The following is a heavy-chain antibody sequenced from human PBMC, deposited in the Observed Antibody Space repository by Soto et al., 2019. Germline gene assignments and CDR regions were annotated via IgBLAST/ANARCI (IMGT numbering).Heavy chain of an antibody. V-gene: IGHV4-39*01. J-gene: IGHJ5*02. CDR3: ARLAGSGSYFDP. D-gene: IGHD3-10*01. CDR2: IYYSGST. CDR1: GGSISSGDYY. Sequence: PSETLSLTCTVSGGSISSGDYYWSWIRQPPGKGLEWIGSIYYSGSTYYNPSLKSRVTISVDTSKNQFSLKLSSVTAADTAVYYCARLAGSGSYFDPWGQGTLVTVSS.